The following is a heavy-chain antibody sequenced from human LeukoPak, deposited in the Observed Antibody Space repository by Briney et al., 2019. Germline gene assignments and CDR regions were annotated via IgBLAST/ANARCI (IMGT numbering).Heavy chain of an antibody. V-gene: IGHV4-34*01. D-gene: IGHD3-22*01. J-gene: IGHJ4*02. Sequence: SETLSLTCAVYGGPFSGYYWSWIRQPPGKGLEWIGEINHSGSTNYNPSLKSRVTISVDTSKNQFSLKLSSVTAADTAVYYCARGHYYDSSGYPYYFDYWGQGTLVTVSS. CDR2: INHSGST. CDR1: GGPFSGYY. CDR3: ARGHYYDSSGYPYYFDY.